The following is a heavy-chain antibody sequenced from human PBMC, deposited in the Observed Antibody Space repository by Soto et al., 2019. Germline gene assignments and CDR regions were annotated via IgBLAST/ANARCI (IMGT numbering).Heavy chain of an antibody. CDR1: GFTFSSYA. J-gene: IGHJ4*02. Sequence: GGSLRLSCAASGFTFSSYAMHWVRQAPGKGLEWVAVISYDGSNKYYADSVKGRFTISRDNSKNTLYLQMNSLRAEDTAVYYCASLKAQRGYSYGLGAGYWGQGTLVTVSS. CDR2: ISYDGSNK. V-gene: IGHV3-30-3*01. CDR3: ASLKAQRGYSYGLGAGY. D-gene: IGHD5-18*01.